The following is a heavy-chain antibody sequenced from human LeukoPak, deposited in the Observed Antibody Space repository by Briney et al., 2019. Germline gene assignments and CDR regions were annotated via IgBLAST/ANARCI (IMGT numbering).Heavy chain of an antibody. CDR2: INPNSGGT. CDR3: AREGTSAVGSSWNFDY. Sequence: ASVKVSCKASGYTFTGYYMHWVRQAPGQGLEWMGWINPNSGGTNYAQKFQGRVTMTRDTSISTACMELSRLRSDDTAVYYCAREGTSAVGSSWNFDYWGQGTLVTVSS. D-gene: IGHD6-13*01. J-gene: IGHJ4*02. V-gene: IGHV1-2*02. CDR1: GYTFTGYY.